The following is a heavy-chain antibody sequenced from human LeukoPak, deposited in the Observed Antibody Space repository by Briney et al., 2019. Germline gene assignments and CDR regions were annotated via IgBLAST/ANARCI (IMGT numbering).Heavy chain of an antibody. CDR2: IYYSGST. CDR1: GGSISSSSYY. Sequence: SETLSLTCTVSGGSISSSSYYWGWIRQPPGKGLEWIGIIYYSGSTYYNPSLKSRVTISVDTSKNQFSLKLSSVTAADTAVYYCARDPNTNNYYDSSGPGGDIWGQGTMVTVSS. D-gene: IGHD3-22*01. CDR3: ARDPNTNNYYDSSGPGGDI. J-gene: IGHJ3*02. V-gene: IGHV4-39*07.